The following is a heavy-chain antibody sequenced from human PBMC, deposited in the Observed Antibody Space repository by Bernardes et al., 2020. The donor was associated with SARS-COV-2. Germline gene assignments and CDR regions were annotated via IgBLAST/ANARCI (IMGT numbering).Heavy chain of an antibody. Sequence: GGSLRLSCAASGFTFSSYAMSWVRQAPGKGLEWVSAISGSGGSTYYADSVKGRFTISRDNSKNTLYLQMNSLRAEDTAVYYCAKGANGYGDYATGAFDIWGQGTMVTVSS. D-gene: IGHD4-17*01. CDR1: GFTFSSYA. CDR3: AKGANGYGDYATGAFDI. V-gene: IGHV3-23*01. J-gene: IGHJ3*02. CDR2: ISGSGGST.